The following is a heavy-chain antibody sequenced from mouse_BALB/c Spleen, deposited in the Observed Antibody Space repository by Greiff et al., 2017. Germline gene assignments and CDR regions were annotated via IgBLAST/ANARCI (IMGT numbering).Heavy chain of an antibody. D-gene: IGHD1-1*01. CDR1: GYSFTGYY. Sequence: LVKPGASVKISCKASGYSFTGYYMHWVKQSHGKSLEWIGYISCYNGATSYNQKFKGKATFTVDTSSSTAYMQFNSLTSEDSAVYDCARAYGSGYSDAMDYWGQGTSVTVSA. V-gene: IGHV1S34*01. J-gene: IGHJ4*01. CDR2: ISCYNGAT. CDR3: ARAYGSGYSDAMDY.